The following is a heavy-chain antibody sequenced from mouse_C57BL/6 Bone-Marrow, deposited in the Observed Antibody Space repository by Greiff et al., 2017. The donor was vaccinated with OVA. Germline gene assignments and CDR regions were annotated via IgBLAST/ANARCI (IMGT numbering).Heavy chain of an antibody. J-gene: IGHJ3*01. Sequence: EVMLVESGGGLVQPGESLKLSCESNEYEFPSHDMSWVRKTPEKRLALVAAINSDGGSTYYPDTMERRFIISRDNTKKTLYLQMSSLRSEDTALYYWARLIYYDYDWFAYWGQGTLVTVSA. V-gene: IGHV5-2*01. CDR1: EYEFPSHD. CDR3: ARLIYYDYDWFAY. D-gene: IGHD2-4*01. CDR2: INSDGGST.